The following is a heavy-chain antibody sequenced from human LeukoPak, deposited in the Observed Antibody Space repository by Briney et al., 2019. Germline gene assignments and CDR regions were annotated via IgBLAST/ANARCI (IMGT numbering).Heavy chain of an antibody. J-gene: IGHJ5*02. V-gene: IGHV4-39*07. Sequence: SETLSLTCTVSGGSISSSSYYWGWIRQPPGKGLEWIGSIYYSGSTYYNPSLKGRVTISVDTSKNQFSLKLSSVTAADTAVYYCAREPYSSSWYNWFDPWGQGTLVTVSS. CDR1: GGSISSSSYY. D-gene: IGHD6-13*01. CDR3: AREPYSSSWYNWFDP. CDR2: IYYSGST.